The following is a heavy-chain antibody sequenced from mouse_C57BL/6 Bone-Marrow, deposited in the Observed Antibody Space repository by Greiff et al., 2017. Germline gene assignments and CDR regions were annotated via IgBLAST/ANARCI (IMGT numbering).Heavy chain of an antibody. CDR1: GFTFSDYY. V-gene: IGHV5-12*01. CDR3: ARPYYYGSSYGFAY. CDR2: ISNGGGST. J-gene: IGHJ3*01. Sequence: EVMLVESGGGLVQPGGSLKLSCAASGFTFSDYYMYWVRQTPEKRLEWVAYISNGGGSTYYPDTVKGRFTISRDNAKNTLYLQMSRLKSEDTAMYYCARPYYYGSSYGFAYWGQGTLVTVSA. D-gene: IGHD1-1*01.